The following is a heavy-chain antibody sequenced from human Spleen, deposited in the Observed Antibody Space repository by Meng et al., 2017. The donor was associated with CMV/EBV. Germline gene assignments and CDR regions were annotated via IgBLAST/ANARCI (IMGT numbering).Heavy chain of an antibody. CDR3: AKDLIISGSYQNLEVDY. CDR2: IDHDGTNK. J-gene: IGHJ4*02. Sequence: GGSLRLSCAASGFTLSNTWMTWVRQAPGKGLEWVATIDHDGTNKYYVDSLKGRFTISRDKNLLFLQMNSLRAEDTAMYYCAKDLIISGSYQNLEVDYWGQGTVVTVSS. CDR1: GFTLSNTW. V-gene: IGHV3-7*03. D-gene: IGHD1-26*01.